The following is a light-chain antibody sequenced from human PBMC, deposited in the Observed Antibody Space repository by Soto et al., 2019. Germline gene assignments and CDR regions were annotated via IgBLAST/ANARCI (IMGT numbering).Light chain of an antibody. CDR3: HQYRTWPPNLLT. V-gene: IGKV3-15*01. Sequence: EIVMTQSPVTLSVSPGEGATLSCRASQSISSSLAWYQQKPGQPPKLLIFGASTRATGIPARFSGSGSGTEFTLTIPRLQSEDSAIFSCHQYRTWPPNLLTFGGGTKVEI. CDR2: GAS. J-gene: IGKJ4*01. CDR1: QSISSS.